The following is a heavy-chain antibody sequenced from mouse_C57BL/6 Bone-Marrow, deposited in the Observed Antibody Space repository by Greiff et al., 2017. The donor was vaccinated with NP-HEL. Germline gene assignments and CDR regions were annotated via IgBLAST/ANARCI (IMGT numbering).Heavy chain of an antibody. J-gene: IGHJ2*01. CDR2: IDPNSGGT. Sequence: HVHVKQSGAELVKPGASVKLSCKASGYTFTSYWMHWVKQRPGRGLEWIGRIDPNSGGTKYHEKFKSKATLTVDKPSSTAYMQLSSLTSEDSAVYYGARSRRSGYVGDYWGQGTTLTVSS. D-gene: IGHD3-2*02. CDR3: ARSRRSGYVGDY. V-gene: IGHV1-72*01. CDR1: GYTFTSYW.